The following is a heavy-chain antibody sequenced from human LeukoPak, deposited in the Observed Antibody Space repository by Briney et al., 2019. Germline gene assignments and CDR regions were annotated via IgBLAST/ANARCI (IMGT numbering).Heavy chain of an antibody. CDR3: ARDGLRFLEWPI. CDR2: IIPIFVTA. V-gene: IGHV1-69*01. J-gene: IGHJ4*02. D-gene: IGHD3-3*01. Sequence: SVNVSFKTSGVTFSSYAISWVRQATRQGLEWMGGIIPIFVTANYAQKFQVRVTITADESTSTAYMGLSSVGSEDTAVYYCARDGLRFLEWPIWGQGTLVTVSS. CDR1: GVTFSSYA.